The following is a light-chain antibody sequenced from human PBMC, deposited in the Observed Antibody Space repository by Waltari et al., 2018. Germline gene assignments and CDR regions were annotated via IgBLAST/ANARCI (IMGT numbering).Light chain of an antibody. CDR2: WAS. V-gene: IGKV4-1*01. CDR1: SVFDMPEKKHC. J-gene: IGKJ1*01. CDR3: QQYYRSRT. Sequence: SVFDMPEKKHCWAGYQNKPGQPPRLGFYWASTREAGVPDLFSASGSGTEFTLTIDNLQAEDVAVYYWQQYYRSRTFGQGTKVESK.